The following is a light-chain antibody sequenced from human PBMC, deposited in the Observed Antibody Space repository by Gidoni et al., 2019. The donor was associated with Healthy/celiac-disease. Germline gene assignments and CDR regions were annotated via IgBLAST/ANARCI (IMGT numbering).Light chain of an antibody. CDR2: EVS. Sequence: QSALTQPASVSGSPGQSITISCTGTRSDVGSYNLVSWYQQHPGNAPKLMIYEVSKRPSGVSNLFSGSKSGKTASLTISGLQAEDEADYYCCSYAGSSTVVFGGGTKLTVL. CDR1: RSDVGSYNL. J-gene: IGLJ2*01. V-gene: IGLV2-23*02. CDR3: CSYAGSSTVV.